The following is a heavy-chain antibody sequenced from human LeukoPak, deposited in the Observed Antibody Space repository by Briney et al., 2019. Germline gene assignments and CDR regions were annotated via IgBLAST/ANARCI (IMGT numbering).Heavy chain of an antibody. CDR3: TRGERVVVAAYYYYDMGV. Sequence: ASVKVSCKASGYTFTSYGISWVRQAPGQGLEWMGWISAYNGNTNYAQKLQGRVTMTTDTSTSTAYMELRSLRSDDTAVYYCTRGERVVVAAYYYYDMGVWGQGTTVTVSS. CDR1: GYTFTSYG. V-gene: IGHV1-18*01. D-gene: IGHD2-15*01. CDR2: ISAYNGNT. J-gene: IGHJ6*02.